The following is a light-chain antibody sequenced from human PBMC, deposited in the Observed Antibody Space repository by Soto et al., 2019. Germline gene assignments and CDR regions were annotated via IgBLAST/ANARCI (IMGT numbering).Light chain of an antibody. CDR3: MQALQTLWT. CDR2: LGS. CDR1: QSLLHSNGYNP. J-gene: IGKJ1*01. V-gene: IGKV2-28*01. Sequence: DIVMTQSPLSLPVSLGEPASISCRSSQSLLHSNGYNPLDWYLQKPGQSPQLLIYLGSNRAAGVPDRFSGSGSGTDFTLKISRVEAEDVGVYYCMQALQTLWTFGQGTKVEI.